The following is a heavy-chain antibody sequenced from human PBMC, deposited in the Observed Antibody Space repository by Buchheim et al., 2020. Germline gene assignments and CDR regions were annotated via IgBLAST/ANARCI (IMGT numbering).Heavy chain of an antibody. D-gene: IGHD5-18*01. J-gene: IGHJ4*02. CDR2: IYPGDSYT. Sequence: VQLVQSGAEVKRPGESLKISCQGSGYSFTGAYIAWVRQMPGKGLEWMGNIYPGDSYTAYNPSFQGQVTMSVDKSIRTAYLQWYSLKASDSAVYYCARRVRDSSGYNFDFRGQGTL. V-gene: IGHV5-51*01. CDR1: GYSFTGAY. CDR3: ARRVRDSSGYNFDF.